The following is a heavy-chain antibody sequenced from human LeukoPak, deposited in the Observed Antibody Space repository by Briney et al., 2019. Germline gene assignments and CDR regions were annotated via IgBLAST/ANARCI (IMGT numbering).Heavy chain of an antibody. J-gene: IGHJ4*02. CDR3: ATGRIAARPVEFDY. V-gene: IGHV1-24*01. CDR2: FDPEDGET. CDR1: GYTLTELS. D-gene: IGHD6-6*01. Sequence: ASVKVSCKVSGYTLTELSMHWVRQAPGKGLEWMGGFDPEDGETIYAQKFQGRVTMTEDTSTDTAYMELSSLRSEDTAVYYCATGRIAARPVEFDYWGQGTLVTVSS.